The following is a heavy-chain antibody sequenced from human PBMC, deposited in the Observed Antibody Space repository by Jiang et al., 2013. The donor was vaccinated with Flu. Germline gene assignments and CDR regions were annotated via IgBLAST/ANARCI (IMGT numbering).Heavy chain of an antibody. CDR2: IYPGDSDT. CDR3: ATSQMGCSGGSCYYYYYYGMDV. V-gene: IGHV5-51*01. J-gene: IGHJ6*02. Sequence: SGYSFTSYWIGWVRQMPGKGLEWMGIIYPGDSDTRYSPSFQGQVTISADKSISTAYLQWSSLKASDTAMYYCATSQMGCSGGSCYYYYYYGMDVWGQGTTVTVSS. CDR1: GYSFTSYW. D-gene: IGHD2-15*01.